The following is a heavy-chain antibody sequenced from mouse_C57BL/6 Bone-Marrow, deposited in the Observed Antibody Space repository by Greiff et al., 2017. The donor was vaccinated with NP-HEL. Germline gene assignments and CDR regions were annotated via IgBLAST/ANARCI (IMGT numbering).Heavy chain of an antibody. D-gene: IGHD3-1*01. CDR1: GYTFTDYE. J-gene: IGHJ4*01. CDR3: TRVGLTFYAMDY. Sequence: VQLQQSGAELVRPGASVTLSCKASGYTFTDYEMHWVKQTPVHGLEWIGAIDPETGGTAYNQKFKGKAILTADKSSSTAYMELRSLTSEDSAVYYCTRVGLTFYAMDYWGQGTSVTVSS. CDR2: IDPETGGT. V-gene: IGHV1-15*01.